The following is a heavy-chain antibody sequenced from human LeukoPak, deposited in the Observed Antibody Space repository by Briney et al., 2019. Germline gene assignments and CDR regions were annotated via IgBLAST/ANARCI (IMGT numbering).Heavy chain of an antibody. CDR2: ISGSGSST. CDR3: ANVQWLAFDY. V-gene: IGHV3-23*01. D-gene: IGHD6-19*01. CDR1: GLTFSSYV. Sequence: PGGSLRLSCAASGLTFSSYVMSWVRQAPGKGLEWVSAISGSGSSTYYADSVKGRFTISRDNSKNTLYLQMNSLRAEDTAVYYCANVQWLAFDYWGQGTLVTVSS. J-gene: IGHJ4*02.